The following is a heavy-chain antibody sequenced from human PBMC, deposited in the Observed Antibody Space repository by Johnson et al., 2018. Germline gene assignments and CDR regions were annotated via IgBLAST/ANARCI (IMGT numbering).Heavy chain of an antibody. V-gene: IGHV4-39*01. Sequence: QVQLQESGPGLVKPSETLSLTCTVSGGSISGSNYYWGWIRQPPGKGLEWIGSIYYSGNTYYNPSLNSRVTISVDTSKNQFSLKLSSVTAADTAVYYCARLGDWFDPWGQGTLVTVSS. J-gene: IGHJ5*02. CDR2: IYYSGNT. CDR1: GGSISGSNYY. CDR3: ARLGDWFDP. D-gene: IGHD3-16*01.